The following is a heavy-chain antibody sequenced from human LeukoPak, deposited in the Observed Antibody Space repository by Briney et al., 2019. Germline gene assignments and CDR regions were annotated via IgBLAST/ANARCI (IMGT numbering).Heavy chain of an antibody. J-gene: IGHJ4*02. D-gene: IGHD6-6*01. CDR1: GFNFGSYA. CDR3: AKNRKSSSSDFDY. V-gene: IGHV3-21*06. CDR2: ISSGSSFI. Sequence: GGSLRLSCAASGFNFGSYAMNWVRQAPGKGLEWVSSISSGSSFIYYADSVKGRFTISRDNAKNSLYLQMNSLRAEDTAVYYCAKNRKSSSSDFDYWGQGTLVTVSS.